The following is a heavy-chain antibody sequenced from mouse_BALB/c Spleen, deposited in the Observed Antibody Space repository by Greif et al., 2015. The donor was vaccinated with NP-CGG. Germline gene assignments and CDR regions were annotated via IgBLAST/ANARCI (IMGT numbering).Heavy chain of an antibody. CDR2: IYPSGSYT. Sequence: QVHVKQSGAELVRPGASVKLSCKASGYTFTSYWINWVKQRPGQGLEWIGNIYPSGSYTNYNQKFKDKATLTVDKSSSTAYMKLSSPTSEDSAVYYCTRSEGNYYFDYWGQGTTLTVSS. CDR1: GYTFTSYW. CDR3: TRSEGNYYFDY. D-gene: IGHD2-1*01. V-gene: IGHV1-69*02. J-gene: IGHJ2*01.